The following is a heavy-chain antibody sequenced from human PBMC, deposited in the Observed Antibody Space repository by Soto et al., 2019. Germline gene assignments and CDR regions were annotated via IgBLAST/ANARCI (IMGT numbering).Heavy chain of an antibody. CDR1: GFTSSSYA. Sequence: VSRRLSCAASGFTSSSYARIWVLQAPGQGLEWGSASSCSGGSPYCADSVKVRFTISRDNSKNTLYLQMTSLRAEDTAVYSCAKVPFYSSSANDYYMDVWGKGTTGTFCS. V-gene: IGHV3-23*01. CDR2: SSCSGGSP. CDR3: AKVPFYSSSANDYYMDV. J-gene: IGHJ6*03. D-gene: IGHD6-6*01.